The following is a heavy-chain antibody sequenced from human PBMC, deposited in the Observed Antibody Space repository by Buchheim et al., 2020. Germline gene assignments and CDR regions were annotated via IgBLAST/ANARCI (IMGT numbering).Heavy chain of an antibody. CDR3: ARASEAAAGTLFDY. CDR1: GGSISSYY. J-gene: IGHJ4*02. V-gene: IGHV4-59*01. D-gene: IGHD6-13*01. CDR2: IYYSVST. Sequence: QVQLQESGPGLVKPSETLSLTCTVSGGSISSYYWSWIRQPPGKGLEWIGYIYYSVSTNYNPSLKSRVTISVDTSKNQFSLKLSSVTAADTAVYYCARASEAAAGTLFDYWGQGTL.